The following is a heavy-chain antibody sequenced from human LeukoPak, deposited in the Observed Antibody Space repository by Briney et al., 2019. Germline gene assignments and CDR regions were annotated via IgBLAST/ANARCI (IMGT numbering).Heavy chain of an antibody. CDR1: GYSFTSYW. J-gene: IGHJ6*03. CDR3: ARLSGATDYYYYMDV. V-gene: IGHV5-51*01. Sequence: GESLKISCKGSGYSFTSYWIGWVRQMPGKGLEWMWIIYPGDSDTRYSPSFQGQVTISADKSISTAYLQWSSLKASDTAMYYCARLSGATDYYYYMDVWGKGTTVTVSS. CDR2: IYPGDSDT. D-gene: IGHD1-26*01.